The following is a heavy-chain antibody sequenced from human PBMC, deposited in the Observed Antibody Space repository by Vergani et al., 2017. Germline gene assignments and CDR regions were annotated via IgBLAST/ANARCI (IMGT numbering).Heavy chain of an antibody. D-gene: IGHD2-2*01. CDR3: ARVHRQLHMYNWFDP. J-gene: IGHJ5*02. Sequence: EVQLVQSGAEVKKPGESLKISCTGSGYSFTSYWIGWVRQMPGKGLEWMGIIYPGDSDTRYSPSFQGQVTISADQSSSTAYLQWSSLKASDTAMYYCARVHRQLHMYNWFDPWGQGTLVTVSS. V-gene: IGHV5-51*01. CDR2: IYPGDSDT. CDR1: GYSFTSYW.